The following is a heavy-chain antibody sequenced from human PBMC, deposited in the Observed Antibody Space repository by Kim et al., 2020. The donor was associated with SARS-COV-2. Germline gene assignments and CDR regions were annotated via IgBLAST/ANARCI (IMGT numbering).Heavy chain of an antibody. Sequence: GGSLRLSCAASGFTVSSNYMSWVRQAPGKGLEWVSVIYSGGSTYYADSVKGRFTISRDNSKNTLYLQMNSLRAEDTAVYYCASSTHTYGDYSGGPLGGMDVWGQGTTVTVSS. CDR2: IYSGGST. V-gene: IGHV3-66*01. J-gene: IGHJ6*02. CDR1: GFTVSSNY. CDR3: ASSTHTYGDYSGGPLGGMDV. D-gene: IGHD4-17*01.